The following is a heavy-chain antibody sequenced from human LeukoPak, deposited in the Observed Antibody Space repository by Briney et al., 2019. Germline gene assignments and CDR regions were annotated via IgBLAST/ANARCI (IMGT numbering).Heavy chain of an antibody. D-gene: IGHD6-13*01. V-gene: IGHV3-48*01. J-gene: IGHJ4*02. Sequence: GGSLRLSCAASGFTFSSYSMNWVRQAPGKGLEWVSYISSSSSTIYYADSVKGRFTISRDNAKNSLYLQMNSLRAEDTAVYYCARVAAAGILVGWGQGTLVTVSS. CDR2: ISSSSSTI. CDR3: ARVAAAGILVG. CDR1: GFTFSSYS.